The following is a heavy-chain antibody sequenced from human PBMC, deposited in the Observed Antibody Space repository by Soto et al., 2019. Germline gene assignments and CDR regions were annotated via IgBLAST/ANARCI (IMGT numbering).Heavy chain of an antibody. CDR3: AREDPPSLT. CDR2: IRAYNGNT. J-gene: IGHJ4*02. D-gene: IGHD2-2*01. V-gene: IGHV1-18*01. Sequence: QVQLVQSGAEVKKPGASVKVSCKASGYTFTSYGISWVRQAPGQGLEWMGWIRAYNGNTNYTQMPQGRVTMTTDPTTSTAYMKLRRLRSYDPAVYYCAREDPPSLTWGQGTLVTVSS. CDR1: GYTFTSYG.